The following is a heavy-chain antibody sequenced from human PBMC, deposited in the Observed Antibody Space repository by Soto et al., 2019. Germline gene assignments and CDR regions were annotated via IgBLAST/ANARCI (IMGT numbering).Heavy chain of an antibody. D-gene: IGHD6-13*01. Sequence: QVQLQESGPGLVKPSQTLSLTCTVSGGSISSGGYYWSWIRQHPGKGLEWIGYIYYSGSTYYNPSLKSRVTISVDTYKNQFSLKLSSVTAADTAVYYSAREAGYSSSWSGGNWFDPWGQGTLVTVSS. CDR1: GGSISSGGYY. V-gene: IGHV4-31*03. CDR2: IYYSGST. J-gene: IGHJ5*02. CDR3: AREAGYSSSWSGGNWFDP.